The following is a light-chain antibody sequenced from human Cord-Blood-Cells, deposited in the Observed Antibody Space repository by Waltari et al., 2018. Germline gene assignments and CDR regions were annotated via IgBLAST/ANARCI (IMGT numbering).Light chain of an antibody. CDR1: SSDVGGYNY. CDR2: DVS. Sequence: QSALTQPASVSGSPGQSITISCTGTSSDVGGYNYVSWYQQHPGKAPKLMIYDVSKRPSGVSNRFAGSKSCHTASLTISGVQAEDEADYYCSSYTSSSTLVFGGGTKLTVL. J-gene: IGLJ2*01. CDR3: SSYTSSSTLV. V-gene: IGLV2-14*01.